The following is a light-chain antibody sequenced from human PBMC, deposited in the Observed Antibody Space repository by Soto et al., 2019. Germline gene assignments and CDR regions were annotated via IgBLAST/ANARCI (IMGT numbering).Light chain of an antibody. V-gene: IGKV3-20*01. Sequence: IVLTQSPGTLSVSPGERVTLSCRASQTVPKNYLGWYQQRPGQAPRLLIWDVSNRATGIPDRFSGSESGTDDILTISRLEPEDIAVYYCHQYAWSPLTFGQGTRLEIK. J-gene: IGKJ5*01. CDR3: HQYAWSPLT. CDR1: QTVPKNY. CDR2: DVS.